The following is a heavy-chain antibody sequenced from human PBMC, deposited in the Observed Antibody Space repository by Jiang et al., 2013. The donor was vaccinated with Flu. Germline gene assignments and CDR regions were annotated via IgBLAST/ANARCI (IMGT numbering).Heavy chain of an antibody. J-gene: IGHJ4*02. CDR1: GFTFDDYA. V-gene: IGHV3-9*01. CDR2: ISWNSGSI. Sequence: VQLVESGGGLVQPGRSLRLSCAASGFTFDDYAMHWVRQAPGKGLEWVSGISWNSGSIGYADSVKGRFTISRDNAKNSLYLQMNSLRAEDTALYYCAKDTAATGIPNYFDYWGQGTLVTVSS. D-gene: IGHD2-8*02. CDR3: AKDTAATGIPNYFDY.